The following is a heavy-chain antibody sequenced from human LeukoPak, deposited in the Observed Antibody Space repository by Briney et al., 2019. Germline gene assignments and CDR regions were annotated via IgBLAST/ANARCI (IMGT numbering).Heavy chain of an antibody. CDR3: TRRYYYGSGSFDY. D-gene: IGHD3-10*01. V-gene: IGHV3-73*01. CDR2: IRSKANSYAT. Sequence: GGSLRLSCAASGFTFSGSAMHWVRQASGKGLEWVGRIRSKANSYATAYAASVKGRFTISRDDSKNTAYLQMNSLKTEDTAVYYCTRRYYYGSGSFDYWGQGTLVTVSS. CDR1: GFTFSGSA. J-gene: IGHJ4*02.